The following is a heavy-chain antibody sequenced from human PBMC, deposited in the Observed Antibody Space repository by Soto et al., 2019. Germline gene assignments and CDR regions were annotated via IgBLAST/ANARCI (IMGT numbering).Heavy chain of an antibody. CDR3: AFFQRWLRDPGGFDP. CDR1: GFTFSSYW. V-gene: IGHV3-74*01. Sequence: GGSLRLSCAASGFTFSSYWMHWVRQAPGKGLVWVSRINSGGSSTSYADSVKGRFTISRDNAKNTLYLQMNSLRAEDTAVYYCAFFQRWLRDPGGFDPWSQGTLVTGSA. J-gene: IGHJ5*02. D-gene: IGHD5-12*01. CDR2: INSGGSST.